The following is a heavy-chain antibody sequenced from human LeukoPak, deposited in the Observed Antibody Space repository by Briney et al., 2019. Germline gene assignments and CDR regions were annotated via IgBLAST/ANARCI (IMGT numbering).Heavy chain of an antibody. CDR3: ARGLPYSSSSCYYYYMDV. V-gene: IGHV1-69*13. CDR1: GGAFSFYA. D-gene: IGHD6-6*01. CDR2: IIPIFGTA. J-gene: IGHJ6*03. Sequence: GASVKVSCKASGGAFSFYAFIWVRQAPGQGLEWMGGIIPIFGTANYAQKFQGRLTITADESTSTAYMELSSLRSEDTAVYYCARGLPYSSSSCYYYYMDVWGKGTTVTVSS.